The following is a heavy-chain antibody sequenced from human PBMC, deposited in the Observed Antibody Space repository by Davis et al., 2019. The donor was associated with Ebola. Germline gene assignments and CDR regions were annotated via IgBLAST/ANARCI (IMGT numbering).Heavy chain of an antibody. CDR1: GFTVSSNY. CDR2: IKQDGSEK. V-gene: IGHV3-7*01. CDR3: AREWELLDY. D-gene: IGHD1-26*01. Sequence: GGSLRLSCAASGFTVSSNYMSWVRQAPGKGLEWVANIKQDGSEKYYVDSVKGRFTISRDNDKNSLSLQMNGLRAEDTAVYYCAREWELLDYWGQGTLVTVSS. J-gene: IGHJ4*02.